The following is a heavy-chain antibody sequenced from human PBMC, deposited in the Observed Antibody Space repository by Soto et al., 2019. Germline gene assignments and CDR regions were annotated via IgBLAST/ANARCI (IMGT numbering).Heavy chain of an antibody. CDR3: AKDSEVLMVYAPIIRYYGMDV. Sequence: HPGGSLRLSCEASGVSFFNYTMNWVRQAPGKGLEWIAYISSSSTTIRYADSVKGRFTISRDNSKNTLYLQMNSLRAEDTAVYYCAKDSEVLMVYAPIIRYYGMDVWGQGTTVTVSS. CDR1: GVSFFNYT. J-gene: IGHJ6*02. D-gene: IGHD2-8*01. V-gene: IGHV3-48*01. CDR2: ISSSSTTI.